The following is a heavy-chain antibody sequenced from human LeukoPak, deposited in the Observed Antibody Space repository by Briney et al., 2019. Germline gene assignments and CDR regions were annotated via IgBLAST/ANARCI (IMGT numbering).Heavy chain of an antibody. CDR3: ARSLAVAGTFDY. V-gene: IGHV1-3*01. Sequence: ASVKVSCKASGYTFTSYAMHWVRQAPGQRLEWMGWINAGNGNTKYSQKFQGRVTMTRDTSTSTVYMELSSLRSEDTAVYYCARSLAVAGTFDYWGQGTLVTVSS. J-gene: IGHJ4*02. D-gene: IGHD6-19*01. CDR1: GYTFTSYA. CDR2: INAGNGNT.